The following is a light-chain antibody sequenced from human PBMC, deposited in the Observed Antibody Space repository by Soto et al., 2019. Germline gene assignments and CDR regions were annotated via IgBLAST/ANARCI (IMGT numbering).Light chain of an antibody. Sequence: DIQMTQSPSSLSASVGDRVTITCRASQTITRYLNWYQHKPGKAPKVLIYTASILQSGVPSRFSGSGSGSDFTLTISSLQPEDFATYYCQQGYRTPYTFGQGTKLEIK. J-gene: IGKJ2*01. CDR2: TAS. CDR3: QQGYRTPYT. CDR1: QTITRY. V-gene: IGKV1-39*01.